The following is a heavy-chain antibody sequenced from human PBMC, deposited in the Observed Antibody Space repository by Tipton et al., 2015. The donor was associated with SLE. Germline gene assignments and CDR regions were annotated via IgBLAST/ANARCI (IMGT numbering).Heavy chain of an antibody. CDR2: IYDNGNT. J-gene: IGHJ4*02. CDR3: TRVPRYNWNYIAD. V-gene: IGHV4-59*12. D-gene: IGHD1-7*01. CDR1: GDSIIGYY. Sequence: GLVKPSETLSLICTVSGDSIIGYYWSWIRQPPGKGLEWIGHIYDNGNTNYNPSLKSRVTISIDKSKNQFSLKLTSVTAADTAVYHCTRVPRYNWNYIADWGQGTLVSVSS.